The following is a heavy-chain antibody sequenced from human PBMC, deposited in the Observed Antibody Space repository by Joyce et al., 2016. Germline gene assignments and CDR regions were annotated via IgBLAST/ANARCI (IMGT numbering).Heavy chain of an antibody. J-gene: IGHJ4*02. D-gene: IGHD3-22*01. V-gene: IGHV3-15*01. CDR1: GFGFSNAW. CDR3: TIGLHDSGGIDY. Sequence: EVQLVESGGGLVKPGESLRLSCAASGFGFSNAWMNWVRQAPGKGLEWVGRIKTKSHGEATTYATPVKDRFTISRDESKNTLYLQMNSLKTDDTAAYYCTIGLHDSGGIDYWGLGNLVTVSP. CDR2: IKTKSHGEAT.